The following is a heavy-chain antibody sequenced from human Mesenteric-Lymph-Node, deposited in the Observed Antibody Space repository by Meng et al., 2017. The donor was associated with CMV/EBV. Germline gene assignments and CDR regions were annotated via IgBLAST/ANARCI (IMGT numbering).Heavy chain of an antibody. V-gene: IGHV4-34*01. Sequence: VQLHQWGAGLLKPSETLSVTCAVYGGSFSGYDWNWIRQSPEKGLEWIGEINHSGSTTYNPSFTSRIIISVDTSTNQISLNMSSVTAADTAVYYCARGSSYDILTGYFDYWGQGALVTVSS. CDR3: ARGSSYDILTGYFDY. CDR1: GGSFSGYD. CDR2: INHSGST. J-gene: IGHJ4*02. D-gene: IGHD3-9*01.